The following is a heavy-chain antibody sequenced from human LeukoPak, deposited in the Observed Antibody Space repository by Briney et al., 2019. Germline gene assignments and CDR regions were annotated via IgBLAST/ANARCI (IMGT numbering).Heavy chain of an antibody. Sequence: PGVSLRLSCAASGFTFSNYGMHWVRQAPGKGLEWLAIMWYDGSIKYYADSAKGRFTISRDNSKNTVFLQMNSLRAEDTAVYYCARGRDGYNYYYYYYMDVWGKGTTVTVSS. D-gene: IGHD5-24*01. V-gene: IGHV3-33*02. CDR2: MWYDGSIK. CDR1: GFTFSNYG. CDR3: ARGRDGYNYYYYYYMDV. J-gene: IGHJ6*03.